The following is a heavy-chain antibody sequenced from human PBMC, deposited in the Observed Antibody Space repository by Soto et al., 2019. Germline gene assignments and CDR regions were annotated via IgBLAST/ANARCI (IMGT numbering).Heavy chain of an antibody. D-gene: IGHD3-10*01. CDR2: VSTSIVST. J-gene: IGHJ3*02. Sequence: QGKLVQSGPEVKKPGASVRVSCKASGYSFSGYDITWVRQAPGPGLERLGWVSTSIVSTMSAENLQGRLSMTTDTSTATVYMELRGLRSDDTAVYYCARDSGAALYGEDALDIWGQGTMVTVSS. V-gene: IGHV1-18*04. CDR1: GYSFSGYD. CDR3: ARDSGAALYGEDALDI.